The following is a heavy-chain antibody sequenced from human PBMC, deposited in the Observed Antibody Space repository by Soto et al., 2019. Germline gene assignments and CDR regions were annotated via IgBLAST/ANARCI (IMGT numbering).Heavy chain of an antibody. V-gene: IGHV4-34*01. D-gene: IGHD2-2*02. CDR3: ARGRHQLLYGTYYYYMDV. CDR1: GGSFSGYF. J-gene: IGHJ6*03. Sequence: SETLSLTCAVYGGSFSGYFWSWIRQPPGKGLEWIGEINHSGSTNYSPSLKSRVTISVDTSKNQFSLKLSSVTAADTAVYYCARGRHQLLYGTYYYYMDVWGKGTTVTVSS. CDR2: INHSGST.